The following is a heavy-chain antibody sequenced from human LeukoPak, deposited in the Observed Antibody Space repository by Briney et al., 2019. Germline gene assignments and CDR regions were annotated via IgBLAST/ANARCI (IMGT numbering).Heavy chain of an antibody. CDR2: IYYSGST. CDR1: GGSISSYY. V-gene: IGHV4-59*01. D-gene: IGHD1-26*01. Sequence: PSETLSLTCTVSGGSISSYYWSRIRQPPGKGLEWIGYIYYSGSTNYNPSLKSRVTISVDTSKNQFSLKLSSVTAADTAVYYCARVLSGAIDYWGQGTLVTVSS. CDR3: ARVLSGAIDY. J-gene: IGHJ4*02.